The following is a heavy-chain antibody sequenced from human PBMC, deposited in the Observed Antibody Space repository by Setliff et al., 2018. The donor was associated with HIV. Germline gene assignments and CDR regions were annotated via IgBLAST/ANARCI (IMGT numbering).Heavy chain of an antibody. D-gene: IGHD4-4*01. V-gene: IGHV4-59*11. CDR3: ARDWVRGLHENYYYGMDV. J-gene: IGHJ6*02. CDR1: GGSISSHY. CDR2: IYYSGST. Sequence: SSETLSLTCTVSGGSISSHYWSWIRQPPGKGLEWIGSIYYSGSTNYNPSLKSRVTISVDTSKNQFSLKLSSVTAADTAVYYCARDWVRGLHENYYYGMDVWGQGTTVTVSS.